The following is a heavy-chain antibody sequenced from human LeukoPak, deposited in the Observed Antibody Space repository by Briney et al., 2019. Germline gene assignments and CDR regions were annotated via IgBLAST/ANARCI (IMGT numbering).Heavy chain of an antibody. J-gene: IGHJ3*02. CDR1: GFTVSSNY. CDR3: ARSEWDAFDI. D-gene: IGHD3-3*01. Sequence: PGGSLRLSCAASGFTVSSNYMSWVRQAPGKGLKWVSVIYSGGSTYYADSVKGRFTISRDNSKNTLYLQMNSLRAEDTAVYYCARSEWDAFDIWGQGTMVTVSS. V-gene: IGHV3-53*01. CDR2: IYSGGST.